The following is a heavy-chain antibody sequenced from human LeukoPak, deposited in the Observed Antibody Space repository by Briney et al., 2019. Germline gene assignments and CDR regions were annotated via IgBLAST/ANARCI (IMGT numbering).Heavy chain of an antibody. D-gene: IGHD4-17*01. CDR1: GGSISSYY. Sequence: PSETLSLTCTVSGGSISSYYWSWIRQPPGKGLEWVGYIYYSGSTNYNPSLKSRATISADTSKNQFSLKLSRVTAADTAVYYCARKDGDYYFDYWGQGTLVTASS. CDR2: IYYSGST. CDR3: ARKDGDYYFDY. V-gene: IGHV4-59*01. J-gene: IGHJ4*02.